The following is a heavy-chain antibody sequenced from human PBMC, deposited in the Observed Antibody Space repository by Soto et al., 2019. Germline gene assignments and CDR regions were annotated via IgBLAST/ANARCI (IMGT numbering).Heavy chain of an antibody. CDR2: IYQSGST. CDR3: AREGGIVGATAADY. V-gene: IGHV4-4*02. Sequence: SETLSLTCAVSGGSISSSNWWSWVRQPPGKGLEYIGEIYQSGSTNYNPSLKSRVTISLDKSKNQFSLKLSSVTAADTAVYYCAREGGIVGATAADYWGQGTLVTVSS. J-gene: IGHJ4*02. CDR1: GGSISSSNW. D-gene: IGHD1-26*01.